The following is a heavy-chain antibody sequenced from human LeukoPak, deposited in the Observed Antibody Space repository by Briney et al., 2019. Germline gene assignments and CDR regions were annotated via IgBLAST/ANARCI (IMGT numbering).Heavy chain of an antibody. D-gene: IGHD5-12*01. CDR2: IMPIFGTA. CDR3: ARAYSGYDFFDY. Sequence: SAVTVSCKASGCTFSRYAISLVRQAPGQGLEWMGGIMPIFGTADYAQKFQGRVTITADESTSTAYMEVSSLRSEDTAVYYWARAYSGYDFFDYWGQGILVTVSS. J-gene: IGHJ4*02. V-gene: IGHV1-69*13. CDR1: GCTFSRYA.